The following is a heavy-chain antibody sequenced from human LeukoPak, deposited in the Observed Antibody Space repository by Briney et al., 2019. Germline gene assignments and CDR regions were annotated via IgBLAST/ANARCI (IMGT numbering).Heavy chain of an antibody. V-gene: IGHV4-38-2*02. CDR3: ARCGSTSCYYLDP. D-gene: IGHD2-2*01. Sequence: SETLSLTCTVSGYSISSGYYWGWIRQPPGKGLEWIGSIYHSGSTFYNPSLKSRVTISVDTSKNQFSLKLSSVTAADTAVYYCARCGSTSCYYLDPWGQGTLVTVSS. J-gene: IGHJ5*02. CDR1: GYSISSGYY. CDR2: IYHSGST.